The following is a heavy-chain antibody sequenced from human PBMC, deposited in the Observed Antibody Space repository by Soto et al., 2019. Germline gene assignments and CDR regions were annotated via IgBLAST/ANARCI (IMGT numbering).Heavy chain of an antibody. CDR1: GFTFITYG. D-gene: IGHD5-12*01. Sequence: GGSLRLSCAASGFTFITYGMAWVRQGPGKGLDWVASIRGSGDGIQYSDAVKGRFIISRDNSKNTLFLQLSSLRVEDTATYYCAKVSSSGGFHVIGGPGTLVTVPQ. V-gene: IGHV3-23*01. CDR3: AKVSSSGGFHVI. J-gene: IGHJ4*02. CDR2: IRGSGDGI.